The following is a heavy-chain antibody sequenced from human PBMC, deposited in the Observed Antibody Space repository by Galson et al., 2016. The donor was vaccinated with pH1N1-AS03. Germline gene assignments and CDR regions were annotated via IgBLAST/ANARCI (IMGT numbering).Heavy chain of an antibody. CDR2: IWYDGSNK. D-gene: IGHD3-22*01. V-gene: IGHV3-33*01. J-gene: IGHJ4*02. CDR3: ARGQGCNSGYFDTDY. CDR1: GFTFSSYG. Sequence: SLRLSCAASGFTFSSYGMHWVRQTPGKGLEWVAVIWYDGSNKYYADSVKGRFTISRDNSKNTLYLQMSSLRAEDTAVYYCARGQGCNSGYFDTDYWGRGTLVTVSS.